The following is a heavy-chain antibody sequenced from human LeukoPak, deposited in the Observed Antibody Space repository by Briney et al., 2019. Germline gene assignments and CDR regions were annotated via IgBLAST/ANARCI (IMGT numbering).Heavy chain of an antibody. CDR1: GFTFSSYE. Sequence: QPGGSLGLSCAASGFTFSSYEMNWVRQAPGKGLECVSYISSSGSTIYYADSVKGRFTISRDNAKNSLYLQMNSLRAEDTAVYYCARASYSSSWIFDPWGQGTLVTVSS. CDR3: ARASYSSSWIFDP. CDR2: ISSSGSTI. V-gene: IGHV3-48*03. D-gene: IGHD6-13*01. J-gene: IGHJ5*02.